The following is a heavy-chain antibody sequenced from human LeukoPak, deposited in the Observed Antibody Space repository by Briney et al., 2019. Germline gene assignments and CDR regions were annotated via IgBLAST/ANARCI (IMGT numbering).Heavy chain of an antibody. CDR2: IIPIFGTA. Sequence: SVKVSCKASGGTFSSYAISWVRQAPGQGLEWMGGIIPIFGTANYAQKFQGRVTITRNTSISTAYMELSSLRSEDTAVYYCARRSSITMVRGVTIFDYWGQGTLVTVSS. CDR3: ARRSSITMVRGVTIFDY. V-gene: IGHV1-69*05. J-gene: IGHJ4*02. D-gene: IGHD3-10*01. CDR1: GGTFSSYA.